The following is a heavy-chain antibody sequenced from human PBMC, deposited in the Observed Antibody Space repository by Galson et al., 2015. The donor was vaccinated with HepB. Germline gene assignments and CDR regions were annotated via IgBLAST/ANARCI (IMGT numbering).Heavy chain of an antibody. Sequence: SLRLSCAASGFTFSSYAMHWVRQAPGKGLEWVAVISYDGSNKYYADSVKGRFTISRDNSKNTLYLQMNSLRAEDTAVYYCARGMGNSSAVATWCDPWGQGTLVTVSS. V-gene: IGHV3-30*04. D-gene: IGHD6-6*01. CDR3: ARGMGNSSAVATWCDP. J-gene: IGHJ5*02. CDR1: GFTFSSYA. CDR2: ISYDGSNK.